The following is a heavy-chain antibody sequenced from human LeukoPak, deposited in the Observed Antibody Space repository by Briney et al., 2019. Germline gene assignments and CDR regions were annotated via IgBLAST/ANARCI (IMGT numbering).Heavy chain of an antibody. CDR3: ARDLAFDSLSDIMDV. D-gene: IGHD3-3*02. CDR1: GYTFTGYY. V-gene: IGHV1-2*02. Sequence: GASVKVSCMASGYTFTGYYMHWVRQAPGQGLEWMGWINPNSGGTNYAQKFQGRVTMTRDTSISTAYMELSRLRSDDTAVYYCARDLAFDSLSDIMDVWGQGTTVTVSS. CDR2: INPNSGGT. J-gene: IGHJ6*02.